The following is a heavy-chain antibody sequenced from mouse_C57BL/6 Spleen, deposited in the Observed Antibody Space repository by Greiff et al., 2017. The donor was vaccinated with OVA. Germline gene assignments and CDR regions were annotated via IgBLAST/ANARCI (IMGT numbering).Heavy chain of an antibody. D-gene: IGHD1-2*01. J-gene: IGHJ4*01. CDR2: ISDGGSYT. Sequence: DVMLVESGGGLVKPGGSLKLSCAASGFTFSSYAMSWVRQTPEKRLEWVATISDGGSYTYYPDNVKGRFTISRDNAKNNLYLQMSHLKSEDTAMYYCAKEDITTAMDYWGQGTSVTVSS. CDR3: AKEDITTAMDY. CDR1: GFTFSSYA. V-gene: IGHV5-4*01.